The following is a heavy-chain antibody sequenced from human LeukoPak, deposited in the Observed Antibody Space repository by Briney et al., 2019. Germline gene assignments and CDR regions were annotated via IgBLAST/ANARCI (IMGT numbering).Heavy chain of an antibody. CDR1: GGSMNAYY. CDR3: ARAPGIAAAGNWFDP. CDR2: VYDTRNA. V-gene: IGHV4-4*07. D-gene: IGHD6-13*01. J-gene: IGHJ5*02. Sequence: PSETLSLTCTVSGGSMNAYYWSWIRHSAGKGLEWIGRVYDTRNAKYNPSFKSRVTMSIDPSRNYFSLKLYFVTAADTAVYYCARAPGIAAAGNWFDPWGQGTLVTVSS.